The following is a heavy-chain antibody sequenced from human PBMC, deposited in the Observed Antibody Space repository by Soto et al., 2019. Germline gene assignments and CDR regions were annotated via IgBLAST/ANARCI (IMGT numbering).Heavy chain of an antibody. CDR3: ARGPMGYYYYYSMDV. V-gene: IGHV4-34*01. CDR1: GGSFSGYY. CDR2: INHSGST. Sequence: QVQLQQWGAGLLKPSETLSLTCAVYGGSFSGYYWSWIRQPPGKGLEWIGEINHSGSTNYNPSLKSRVTISVDTSKTQCSLKLSSVTAADTAVYSCARGPMGYYYYYSMDVWAKGPRSPSP. J-gene: IGHJ6*03. D-gene: IGHD3-10*01.